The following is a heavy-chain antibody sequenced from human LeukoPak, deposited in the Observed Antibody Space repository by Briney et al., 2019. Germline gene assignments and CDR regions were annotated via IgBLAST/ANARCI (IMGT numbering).Heavy chain of an antibody. D-gene: IGHD4-17*01. CDR3: AKAQLRVTTGIDN. CDR2: ISSSASNT. Sequence: TGGSLRLSCVASGFTFSSYAISWVRQAPGKGLEWVSGISSSASNTNYADSVKGRFTISRDNSKNTLYLQMNSLRLEDTAVYYCAKAQLRVTTGIDNWGQGTLVTVSS. CDR1: GFTFSSYA. J-gene: IGHJ4*02. V-gene: IGHV3-23*01.